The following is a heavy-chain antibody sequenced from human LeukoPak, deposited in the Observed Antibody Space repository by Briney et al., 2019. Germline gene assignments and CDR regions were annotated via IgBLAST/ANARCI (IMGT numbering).Heavy chain of an antibody. CDR1: GGTFSSYA. Sequence: GSSVKVSCKASGGTFSSYAISWVRQAPGQGLEWMGGIIPIFGTANYAQKFQGRVTITADESTSTAYMELSSLRSEDTAVYYCARAEYYYDSSGYYYVGWGQGTLVTVSS. CDR3: ARAEYYYDSSGYYYVG. D-gene: IGHD3-22*01. CDR2: IIPIFGTA. V-gene: IGHV1-69*01. J-gene: IGHJ4*02.